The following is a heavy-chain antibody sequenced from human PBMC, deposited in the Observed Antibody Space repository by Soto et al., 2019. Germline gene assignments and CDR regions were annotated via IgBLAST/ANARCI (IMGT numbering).Heavy chain of an antibody. CDR3: ARDFRTYYDSSGPSWYYGMDV. J-gene: IGHJ6*02. CDR2: LYYSGST. CDR1: GGSISSYY. Sequence: SETLSRTGTVAGGSISSYYWSWILQPPGKGLEWIGYLYYSGSTNYNASLKSRVTISVDTSKNQFSLKLSSVTAADTAVYYCARDFRTYYDSSGPSWYYGMDVWGQGTTVTVSS. D-gene: IGHD3-22*01. V-gene: IGHV4-59*01.